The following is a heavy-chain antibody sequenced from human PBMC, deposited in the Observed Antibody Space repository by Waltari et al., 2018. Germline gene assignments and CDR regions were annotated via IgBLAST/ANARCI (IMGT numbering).Heavy chain of an antibody. D-gene: IGHD3-3*01. CDR2: ISSSSSTL. Sequence: EVQLVESGGGLVQPGGSLRLSCAASGFTFSSYSMNWVRQAPGKGLGWVSYISSSSSTLYYATSVKGRFTISRENAKNSLYLEMNSLGDEDTAVYYCARGVYDFWSGDFPLWFDPWGQGTLVTVSS. CDR3: ARGVYDFWSGDFPLWFDP. CDR1: GFTFSSYS. J-gene: IGHJ5*02. V-gene: IGHV3-48*02.